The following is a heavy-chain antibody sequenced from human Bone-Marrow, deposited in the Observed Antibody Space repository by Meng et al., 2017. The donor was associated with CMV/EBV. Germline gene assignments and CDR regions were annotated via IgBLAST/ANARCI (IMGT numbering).Heavy chain of an antibody. Sequence: GGSLRLSCAVSEFTFDIYSMHWVRQAPGEGPEWVAVISYDGGIQFYAESVKGRFTISRDNAKDTLYLQMNTLRAEDTAIYYCACLNSETYGDRGHLYYWGQRTLVTVSS. D-gene: IGHD1-26*01. CDR2: ISYDGGIQ. J-gene: IGHJ4*02. CDR1: EFTFDIYS. V-gene: IGHV3-30*04. CDR3: ACLNSETYGDRGHLYY.